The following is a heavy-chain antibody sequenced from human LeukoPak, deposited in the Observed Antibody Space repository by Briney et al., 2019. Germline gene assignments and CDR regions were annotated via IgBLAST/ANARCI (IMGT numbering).Heavy chain of an antibody. D-gene: IGHD3-22*01. CDR1: GFTFSSYG. CDR3: AKDPMLRYYYDSSGLPDY. V-gene: IGHV3-30*18. J-gene: IGHJ4*02. Sequence: GRSLRLSCAASGFTFSSYGMHWVRQAPGKGLEWVAVISYDGSNKYYADSVKGRFTISRDNSKNTLYLQMNSLRAEDTAVYYCAKDPMLRYYYDSSGLPDYWGQGTLVTVSS. CDR2: ISYDGSNK.